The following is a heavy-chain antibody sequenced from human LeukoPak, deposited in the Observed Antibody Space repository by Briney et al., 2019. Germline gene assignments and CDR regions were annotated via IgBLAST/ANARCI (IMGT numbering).Heavy chain of an antibody. CDR1: GFTFSSYG. D-gene: IGHD3-22*01. CDR2: IRSKAYGGTT. Sequence: GGSLRLSCAASGFTFSSYGMSWVRQAPWKGLEWVAFIRSKAYGGTTEYAASVKGRFTISRDDSKSVAYLQVNSLRAEDTAIYYCTRDLDYYDSLHWFDPWGQGTLVTVSS. V-gene: IGHV3-49*04. J-gene: IGHJ5*02. CDR3: TRDLDYYDSLHWFDP.